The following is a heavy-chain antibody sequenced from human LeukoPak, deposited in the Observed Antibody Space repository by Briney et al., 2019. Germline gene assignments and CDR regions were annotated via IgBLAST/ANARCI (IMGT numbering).Heavy chain of an antibody. CDR1: GGTFSSYA. Sequence: SVKVSCKASGGTFSSYAISWVRQAPGQGLEWMGGIIPIFGTANYAQKFQGRVTITADESTSTAYMELSSLRSEDTAVYYCARDQMVCSSTSCYRNYYYYYGMDVWGQGTTVTVSS. V-gene: IGHV1-69*01. D-gene: IGHD2-2*01. CDR2: IIPIFGTA. CDR3: ARDQMVCSSTSCYRNYYYYYGMDV. J-gene: IGHJ6*02.